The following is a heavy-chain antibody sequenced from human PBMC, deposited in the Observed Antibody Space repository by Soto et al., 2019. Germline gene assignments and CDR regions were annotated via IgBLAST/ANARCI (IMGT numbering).Heavy chain of an antibody. CDR1: GGTFSSYA. CDR2: IIPIFGTA. CDR3: ARGPTPIYYYGMDV. Sequence: SVKVSCKASGGTFSSYAISWVRQAPGQGLEWMGGIIPIFGTANYAQKFQGRVTITADKSTSTAYMELSSLRSEDTAVYYCARGPTPIYYYGMDVWGQGTTVTVSS. J-gene: IGHJ6*02. V-gene: IGHV1-69*06.